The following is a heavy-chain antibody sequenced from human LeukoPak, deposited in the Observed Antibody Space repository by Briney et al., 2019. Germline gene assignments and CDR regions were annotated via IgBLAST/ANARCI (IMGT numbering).Heavy chain of an antibody. V-gene: IGHV3-21*01. CDR1: GFTVSSNY. CDR2: ISSSSSYI. D-gene: IGHD4-17*01. J-gene: IGHJ2*01. CDR3: ATTVKIHWYFDL. Sequence: GGSLRLSCAASGFTVSSNYMSWVRQAPGKGLEWVSSISSSSSYIYYADSVKGRFTISRDNAKNSLYLQMNSLRAEDTAVYYCATTVKIHWYFDLWGRGTLVTVSS.